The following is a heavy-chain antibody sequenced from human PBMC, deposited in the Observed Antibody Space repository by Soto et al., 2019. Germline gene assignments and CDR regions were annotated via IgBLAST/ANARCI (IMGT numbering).Heavy chain of an antibody. CDR2: ISISGSMT. CDR1: GFTFSSYS. J-gene: IGHJ4*02. CDR3: ARERGCSGGSCYQFDY. D-gene: IGHD2-15*01. V-gene: IGHV3-48*01. Sequence: ESGGGLVQPGGSLRLSCAASGFTFSSYSLTWVRQAPGKGLEWVSYISISGSMTYYTDSVKGRFSISRDNAKNSLFLQMNSLRAEDTAVYYCARERGCSGGSCYQFDYWGQGTLVTVSS.